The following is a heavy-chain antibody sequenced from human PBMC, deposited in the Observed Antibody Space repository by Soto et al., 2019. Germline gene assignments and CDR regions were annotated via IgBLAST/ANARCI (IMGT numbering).Heavy chain of an antibody. CDR3: ARDSIYCTDVGCTIMRDAFHV. J-gene: IGHJ3*01. CDR1: RFSVTNNKY. Sequence: QAQLQESGPGLVRPSGTLSLTCTVSRFSVTNNKYWNWVRQSPGKALEWIGELYHSGATYYNPSLSGRSSISMDKIMNSISLNVTSVPAADTAVDYWARDSIYCTDVGCTIMRDAFHVWGEGALGTVS. D-gene: IGHD2-8*01. V-gene: IGHV4-4*02. CDR2: LYHSGAT.